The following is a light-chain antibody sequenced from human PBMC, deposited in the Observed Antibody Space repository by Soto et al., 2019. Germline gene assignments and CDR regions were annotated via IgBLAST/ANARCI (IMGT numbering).Light chain of an antibody. CDR1: SSDVGGYNY. CDR2: DVS. CDR3: SSYTRSSTVI. Sequence: QSALTQPASVPGSPGQSITISCTGTSSDVGGYNYVSWYQQHPGKAPKLMIYDVSNRPSGVSNRFSGSKSGNTASLTISGLQADDEADYYCSSYTRSSTVIFGGGTKLTVL. V-gene: IGLV2-14*01. J-gene: IGLJ2*01.